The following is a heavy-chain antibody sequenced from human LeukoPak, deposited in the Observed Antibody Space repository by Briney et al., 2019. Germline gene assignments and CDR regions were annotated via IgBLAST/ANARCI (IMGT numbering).Heavy chain of an antibody. V-gene: IGHV4-61*02. D-gene: IGHD6-13*01. Sequence: PSETLSLTCTVSGGSISSGSYYWSWIRQPAGKGLEWIGRIYTSGSTNYNPSLKSRVTISVDTSKNQFSLKLSTVTAADTAVFYCATRMSAAGTSFDYWGQGTLVTVSS. CDR1: GGSISSGSYY. CDR2: IYTSGST. J-gene: IGHJ4*02. CDR3: ATRMSAAGTSFDY.